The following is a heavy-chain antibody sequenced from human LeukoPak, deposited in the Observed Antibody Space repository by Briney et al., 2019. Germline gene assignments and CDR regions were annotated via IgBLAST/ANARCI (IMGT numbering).Heavy chain of an antibody. CDR2: IYYSGST. V-gene: IGHV4-39*01. Sequence: PETLSLTCTVSGGSISSSSYYWGWIRQPPGKGLEWIGSIYYSGSTYYNPSLKSRVTISVDTSKNQFSLKLSSVTAADTAVYYCARRPTPRYFDLWGRGTLVTVSS. D-gene: IGHD4-23*01. CDR1: GGSISSSSYY. CDR3: ARRPTPRYFDL. J-gene: IGHJ2*01.